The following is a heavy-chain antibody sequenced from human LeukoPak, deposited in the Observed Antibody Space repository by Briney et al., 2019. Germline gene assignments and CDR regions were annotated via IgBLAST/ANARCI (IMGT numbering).Heavy chain of an antibody. CDR1: GFTVSAYY. CDR3: ARGPRVATYYYFDY. J-gene: IGHJ4*02. Sequence: GGSLRLSCAASGFTVSAYYISWVRQAPGKGLEWVSVLFGGGTIYYADSVNGRFTISRDNSKNTLYLQLNSLRAEDTAVYYCARGPRVATYYYFDYWGQGTLVTASS. CDR2: LFGGGTI. V-gene: IGHV3-53*01. D-gene: IGHD1-1*01.